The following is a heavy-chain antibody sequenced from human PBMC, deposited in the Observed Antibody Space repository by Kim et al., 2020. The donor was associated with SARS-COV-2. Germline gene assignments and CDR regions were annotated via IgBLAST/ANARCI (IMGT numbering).Heavy chain of an antibody. V-gene: IGHV4-39*02. J-gene: IGHJ4*02. Sequence: MSYGGPTDYNPSLKSRLFMSVDTSKNHFSLKLSSMIAADTAVYYCAANWDYWGPGTLVTVSS. CDR2: MSYGGPT. CDR3: AANWDY.